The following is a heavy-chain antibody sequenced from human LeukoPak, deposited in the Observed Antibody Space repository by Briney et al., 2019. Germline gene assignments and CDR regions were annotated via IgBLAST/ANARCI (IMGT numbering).Heavy chain of an antibody. CDR1: GFTFSCYA. J-gene: IGHJ3*02. Sequence: PGGSLRLSCAASGFTFSCYAMHWLRQAPGKGLEYVSAISSNWGSTYYANSVKGRFTISRDNSKNTLYLQMGGLRAEDMAVYYCARQHAKYCSGGSCYQGRAFDIWGQATMVTVSS. D-gene: IGHD2-15*01. V-gene: IGHV3-64*01. CDR3: ARQHAKYCSGGSCYQGRAFDI. CDR2: ISSNWGST.